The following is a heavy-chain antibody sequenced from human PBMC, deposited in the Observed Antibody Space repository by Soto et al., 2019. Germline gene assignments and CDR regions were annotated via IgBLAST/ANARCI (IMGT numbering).Heavy chain of an antibody. J-gene: IGHJ6*03. CDR2: INPNSGGT. V-gene: IGHV1-2*04. CDR1: GYTFTGYY. CDR3: ARGSGGYGSGSYYDVDHYYYTEV. D-gene: IGHD3-10*01. Sequence: ASVKVSCKASGYTFTGYYMNWVRQAPGQGLEWMGWINPNSGGTNYAQKFQGWVTMTRDTSISTAYMELSRLRSDDTAVYYCARGSGGYGSGSYYDVDHYYYTEVWGKGTTVTVSS.